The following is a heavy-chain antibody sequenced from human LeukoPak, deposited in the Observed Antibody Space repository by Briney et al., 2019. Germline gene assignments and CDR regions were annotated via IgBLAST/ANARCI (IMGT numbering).Heavy chain of an antibody. CDR3: ARKNYDSTAYSSYFDY. V-gene: IGHV3-23*01. J-gene: IGHJ4*02. D-gene: IGHD3-22*01. Sequence: GGSLRLSCAASGFTFSSYAMSWVRQAPGKGLEWVSGLSGSGGSTHYADSVKGRFTISRDNSKNTLFLQMNSLRAEDTAVYYCARKNYDSTAYSSYFDYWGQGTLVTVSS. CDR2: LSGSGGST. CDR1: GFTFSSYA.